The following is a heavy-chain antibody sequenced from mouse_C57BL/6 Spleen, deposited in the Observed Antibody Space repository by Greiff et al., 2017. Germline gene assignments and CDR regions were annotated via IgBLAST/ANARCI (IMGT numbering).Heavy chain of an antibody. CDR1: GYTFTSYW. V-gene: IGHV1-69*01. D-gene: IGHD1-1*01. Sequence: VQLQQPGAELVMPGASVKLSCKASGYTFTSYWMHWVKQRSGQGLEWIGEIDSSDSYTNYNQKFKGKSTLTVDKSSSTAYMQLSSLTSEDSAVYYCARSITTVVDYWGQGTTLTVSS. J-gene: IGHJ2*01. CDR3: ARSITTVVDY. CDR2: IDSSDSYT.